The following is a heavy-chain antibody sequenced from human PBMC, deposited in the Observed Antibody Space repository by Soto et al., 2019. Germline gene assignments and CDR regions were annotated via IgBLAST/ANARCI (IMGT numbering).Heavy chain of an antibody. V-gene: IGHV4-61*01. CDR2: IYYSGST. CDR3: ARGRTYCGGDCFRWFDP. CDR1: GGSVSSGSYY. D-gene: IGHD2-21*02. Sequence: PSETLSLTCTVSGGSVSSGSYYWSWIRQPPGKGLEWIGYIYYSGSTNYNPSLKSRVTISVDTSKNQFSLKLSSVTAADTAVYYCARGRTYCGGDCFRWFDPWGQGTLVTVSS. J-gene: IGHJ5*02.